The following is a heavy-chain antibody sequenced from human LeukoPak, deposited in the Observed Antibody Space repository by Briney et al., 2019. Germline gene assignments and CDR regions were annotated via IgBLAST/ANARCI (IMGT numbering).Heavy chain of an antibody. CDR2: IYYSGST. D-gene: IGHD1-7*01. Sequence: PSETLSLTCTVSGGSVSSGSYYWSWIRQPPGEGLAWIGYIYYSGSTNYNPSLKSRVTMSVDTSKNQFSLKLSSVTAADTAVYYCARVPGGGTAANWGQGTMVTVSS. CDR1: GGSVSSGSYY. J-gene: IGHJ3*01. CDR3: ARVPGGGTAAN. V-gene: IGHV4-61*01.